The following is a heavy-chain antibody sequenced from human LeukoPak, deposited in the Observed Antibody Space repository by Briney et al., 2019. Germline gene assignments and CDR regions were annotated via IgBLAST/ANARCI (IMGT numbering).Heavy chain of an antibody. CDR3: ARDGRAGSYYYYMDV. Sequence: PSETLSLTCTVSGDSISSFYWSWIRQPAGKGLEWIGRIYSSGSTNYNSSLKSRVTISVDTSKNQFSLKLSSVTAANTAVYYCARDGRAGSYYYYMDVWGKGTTVTVSS. CDR1: GDSISSFY. J-gene: IGHJ6*03. D-gene: IGHD6-13*01. V-gene: IGHV4-4*07. CDR2: IYSSGST.